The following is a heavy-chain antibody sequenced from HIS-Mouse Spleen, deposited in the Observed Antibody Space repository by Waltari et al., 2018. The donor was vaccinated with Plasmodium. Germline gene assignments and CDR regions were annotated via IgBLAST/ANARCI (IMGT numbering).Heavy chain of an antibody. CDR1: GSTFSSYA. CDR3: AKSSKGTGDLWDY. D-gene: IGHD7-27*01. V-gene: IGHV3-23*01. CDR2: ISGSGGST. J-gene: IGHJ4*02. Sequence: ELQLLDSGGGLVQPGGSLRLSCAASGSTFSSYAMALGPRAPGQGLEWVSAISGSGGSTYCADSVKGRFTISRDNSKNTLYLQMNSLRAEDTAVYYCAKSSKGTGDLWDYWGQGTLVTVSS.